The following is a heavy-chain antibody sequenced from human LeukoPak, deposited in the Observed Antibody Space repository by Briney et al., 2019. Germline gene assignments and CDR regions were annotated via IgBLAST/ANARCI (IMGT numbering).Heavy chain of an antibody. CDR2: INHNGST. D-gene: IGHD3-16*02. CDR1: GGSFSGYY. Sequence: SETLSLTCAVYGGSFSGYYWIWIPHPPGKEVEGIREINHNGSTNYNPSLKSRVTISVDTSKNQLSLKLRSVTGGDPAVYYCARGGHTNRWGRYRLPIDYWGQGTLVTVSS. J-gene: IGHJ4*02. CDR3: ARGGHTNRWGRYRLPIDY. V-gene: IGHV4-34*01.